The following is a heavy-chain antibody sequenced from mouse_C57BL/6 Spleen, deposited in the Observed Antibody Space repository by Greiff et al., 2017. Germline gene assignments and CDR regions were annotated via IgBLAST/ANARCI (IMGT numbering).Heavy chain of an antibody. Sequence: EVKLMESGPVLVKPGASVKMSCKASGHTFTDYYMNWVKQSHGKSLEWIGVINPYNGGTSYNQKFKGKATLTVDKSSSTAYMELNSLTSEDSAVYYCASDYYGRAMDYWGQGTSVTVSS. CDR3: ASDYYGRAMDY. V-gene: IGHV1-19*01. D-gene: IGHD1-1*01. J-gene: IGHJ4*01. CDR1: GHTFTDYY. CDR2: INPYNGGT.